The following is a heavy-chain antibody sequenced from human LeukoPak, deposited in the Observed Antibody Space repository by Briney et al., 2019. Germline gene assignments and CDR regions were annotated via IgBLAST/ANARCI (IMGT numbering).Heavy chain of an antibody. CDR3: AREGAVEMATIDAFDI. CDR1: GGFISSGGYY. J-gene: IGHJ3*02. V-gene: IGHV4-31*03. D-gene: IGHD5-12*01. Sequence: PSQTLSLTCTVSGGFISSGGYYWSWIRQHPGKGLEWIVYIYYSGSTYYNPSLKSRVTISVDTSKNQFSLKLSSVTAADTAVYYCAREGAVEMATIDAFDIWGQGTMVTVSS. CDR2: IYYSGST.